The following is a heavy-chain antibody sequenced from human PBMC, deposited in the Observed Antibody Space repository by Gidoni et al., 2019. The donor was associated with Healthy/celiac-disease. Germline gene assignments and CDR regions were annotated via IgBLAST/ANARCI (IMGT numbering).Heavy chain of an antibody. Sequence: EVQLLESGGGLVQHGGSLRLSCAASGFTFSRYAMSWVRQAPGKGLEWVSAIIGSGGSTYYADSVKGRFTISRDNSKNTLYLQMNSLRAEDTAVYYCAKDSFIVVVPAAKFDYWGQGTLVTVSS. CDR2: IIGSGGST. V-gene: IGHV3-23*01. CDR1: GFTFSRYA. CDR3: AKDSFIVVVPAAKFDY. D-gene: IGHD2-2*01. J-gene: IGHJ4*02.